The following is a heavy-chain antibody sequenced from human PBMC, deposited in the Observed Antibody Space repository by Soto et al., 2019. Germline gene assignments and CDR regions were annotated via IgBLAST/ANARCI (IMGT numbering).Heavy chain of an antibody. CDR3: ARPRGTHCRGGSCYYFAI. D-gene: IGHD2-15*01. V-gene: IGHV3-23*01. CDR1: GFGFGSYA. Sequence: AQLSESGGGLVRPGGSLRVSCAASGFGFGSYAMAWIRQAPGKGLEWVSSISGSGLVTYYADSVRGRFAVSRDNSRNPLFQQMNSLGAEDTAVYYWARPRGTHCRGGSCYYFAIGGRGTRSAS. J-gene: IGHJ4*02. CDR2: ISGSGLVT.